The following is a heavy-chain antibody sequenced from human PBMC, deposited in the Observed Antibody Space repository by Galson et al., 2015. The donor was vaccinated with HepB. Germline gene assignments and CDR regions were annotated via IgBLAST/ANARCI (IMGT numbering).Heavy chain of an antibody. Sequence: SVKVSCKASGYTFTSYYMHWVRQAPGQGLEWMGIINPSGGSTSYAQKFQGRVTMTRDTSTSTVYMELSSLRSEDTAVYYCAFLGNSVGRVDYWGQGTLVTVSS. J-gene: IGHJ4*02. CDR2: INPSGGST. CDR3: AFLGNSVGRVDY. CDR1: GYTFTSYY. D-gene: IGHD4-23*01. V-gene: IGHV1-46*03.